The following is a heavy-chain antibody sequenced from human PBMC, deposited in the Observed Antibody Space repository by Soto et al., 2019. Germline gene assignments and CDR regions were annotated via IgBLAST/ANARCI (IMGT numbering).Heavy chain of an antibody. D-gene: IGHD3-10*01. J-gene: IGHJ4*02. CDR3: ARGSRRVLPPMVRGACFDY. CDR1: GFTFSSYA. Sequence: AGSLRLSCAASGFTFSSYAMHWVRQAPGKGLEWVAVIPYDGSNKYYADSVKGRFTISRDNSKNTLYLQMNSLRAEDTAVYYCARGSRRVLPPMVRGACFDYWGQGTLVTVSS. V-gene: IGHV3-30-3*01. CDR2: IPYDGSNK.